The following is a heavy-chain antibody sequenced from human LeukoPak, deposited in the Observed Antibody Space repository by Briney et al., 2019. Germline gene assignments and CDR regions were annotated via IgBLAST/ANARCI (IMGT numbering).Heavy chain of an antibody. CDR3: AKDRGVVTARAFDY. V-gene: IGHV3-30*18. CDR1: GFTFSSYG. CDR2: ISYDGSNK. D-gene: IGHD2-21*02. Sequence: GGSLRLSCAASGFTFSSYGMHWVRQAPGKGLEWVAVISYDGSNKYYADSVKGRFTISSDNSKNTLYLQMNSLRAEDTAVYYCAKDRGVVTARAFDYWGQGTLVTVSS. J-gene: IGHJ4*02.